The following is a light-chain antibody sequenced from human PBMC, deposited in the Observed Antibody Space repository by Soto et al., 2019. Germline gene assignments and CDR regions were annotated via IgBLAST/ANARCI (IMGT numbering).Light chain of an antibody. Sequence: SYELTQPPSVSVAPGQAARITCGGSSIGGRSVHWYQQEPGQAPVLVVYNDGDRPSGIPERFSGSNSGNTATLTISRVEAGDEADYYCQLWDSNTDHYVFGIGTKVTVL. V-gene: IGLV3-21*02. J-gene: IGLJ1*01. CDR2: NDG. CDR1: SIGGRS. CDR3: QLWDSNTDHYV.